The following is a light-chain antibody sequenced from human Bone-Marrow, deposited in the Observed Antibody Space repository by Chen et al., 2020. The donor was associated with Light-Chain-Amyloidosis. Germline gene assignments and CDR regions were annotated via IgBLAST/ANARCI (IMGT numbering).Light chain of an antibody. V-gene: IGLV2-14*01. J-gene: IGLJ1*01. CDR3: SSYTITNTLV. CDR1: SSDVGGDNH. CDR2: EVT. Sequence: SLRTQPASGFRSPGQSFTISSPGTSSDVGGDNHVSWYQQHPDKAPKLMIYEVTNRPSWVPDRFSGSKSDNTASLTISGLQTEDEADYFCSSYTITNTLVFGSGTRVTVL.